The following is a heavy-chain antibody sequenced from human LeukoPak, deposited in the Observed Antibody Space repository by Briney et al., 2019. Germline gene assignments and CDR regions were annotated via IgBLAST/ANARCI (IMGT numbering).Heavy chain of an antibody. CDR3: ARTYAYDATGDRGH. D-gene: IGHD3-16*01. CDR2: ISYDGSNK. CDR1: GFTFSSYA. V-gene: IGHV3-30*04. J-gene: IGHJ4*02. Sequence: GGSLRLSCAASGFTFSSYAMHWVRQAPGKGLEWVAVISYDGSNKYCADSVKGRFTISRDNSKNTLYLQMNSLRAEDTAVYYCARTYAYDATGDRGHWGQGTLVTVSS.